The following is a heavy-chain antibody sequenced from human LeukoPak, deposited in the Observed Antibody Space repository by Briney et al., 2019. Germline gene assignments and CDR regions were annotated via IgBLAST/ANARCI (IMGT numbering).Heavy chain of an antibody. V-gene: IGHV3-30*02. CDR3: AKEGIAAAGTVGC. CDR2: IRYDGSNK. CDR1: GFTFSSYG. Sequence: PGGSLRLSCAASGFTFSSYGMHWVRQAPGKGLEWVAFIRYDGSNKYYADSVKGRFTISRDNSKNTLYLQVNSLRAEDTAVYYCAKEGIAAAGTVGCWGQGTLVTVSS. D-gene: IGHD6-13*01. J-gene: IGHJ4*02.